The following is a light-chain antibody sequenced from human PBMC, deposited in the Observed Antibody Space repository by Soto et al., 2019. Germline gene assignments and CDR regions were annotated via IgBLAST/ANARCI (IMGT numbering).Light chain of an antibody. J-gene: IGKJ5*01. CDR3: QQLNSYPPGIT. Sequence: DIQLTQSPSFLSASVGYRVTITCRSSQGISSYLAWYQQKPGKAPKLLIYAASTLQSGVPSRFSGSGSGTEFTLTISSLQPEDFATYYCQQLNSYPPGITFGQGTRLEIK. CDR1: QGISSY. CDR2: AAS. V-gene: IGKV1-9*01.